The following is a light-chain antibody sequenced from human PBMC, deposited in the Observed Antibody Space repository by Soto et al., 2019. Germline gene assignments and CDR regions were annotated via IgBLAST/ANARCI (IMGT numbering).Light chain of an antibody. Sequence: QSALTQPHSASGSPGQSVTISCTGTKNDIGVYDFVSWYQHHPGKGPRLIIYEVVQRPSGVPDRFSGSKSGNTASLTVSGLQAADEADYFCKSYAGSNTYVFGRGTKVT. CDR2: EVV. CDR3: KSYAGSNTYV. V-gene: IGLV2-8*01. CDR1: KNDIGVYDF. J-gene: IGLJ1*01.